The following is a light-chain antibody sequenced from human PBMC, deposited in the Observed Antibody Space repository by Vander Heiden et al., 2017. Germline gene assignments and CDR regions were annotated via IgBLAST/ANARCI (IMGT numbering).Light chain of an antibody. CDR1: QGIRNN. V-gene: IGKV1-6*01. CDR3: LRGYSYPYT. J-gene: IGKJ2*01. Sequence: TQMTQSPGSLSASVGDRVTITCRASQGIRNNLGWFQQKPGKAPKLLIYAVSSSLQSRVPSRFSGKGSGTDFTLTISSLHPEDFATYYCLRGYSYPYTFGQGTKLEIK. CDR2: AVSS.